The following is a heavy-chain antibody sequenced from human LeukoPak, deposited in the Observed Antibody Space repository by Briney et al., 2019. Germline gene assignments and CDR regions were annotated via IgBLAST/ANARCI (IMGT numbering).Heavy chain of an antibody. D-gene: IGHD4-17*01. V-gene: IGHV3-11*01. CDR1: GFTFSDYY. J-gene: IGHJ4*02. CDR3: ASAYDYGDYHYDY. Sequence: GGSLRLSCAASGFTFSDYYMSWIRQAPGKGLEWVSYISSSGSTIYYADSVKGRFTISRDNAKNSLYLQMNGLRAEDTAVYYCASAYDYGDYHYDYWGQGTLVTVSS. CDR2: ISSSGSTI.